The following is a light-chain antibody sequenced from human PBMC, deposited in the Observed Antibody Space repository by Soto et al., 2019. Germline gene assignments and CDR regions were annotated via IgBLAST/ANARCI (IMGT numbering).Light chain of an antibody. Sequence: DIQRTQSPSSLSASVGGTVTVACRSSQPIGTSLHWYQQKPGKAPKVLISAASRLQSGVPSRFSGSGSGTHFALTISNLQPEDFATYYCQQGYTTLWTFGQGTKVDIK. J-gene: IGKJ1*01. CDR2: AAS. CDR1: QPIGTS. V-gene: IGKV1-39*01. CDR3: QQGYTTLWT.